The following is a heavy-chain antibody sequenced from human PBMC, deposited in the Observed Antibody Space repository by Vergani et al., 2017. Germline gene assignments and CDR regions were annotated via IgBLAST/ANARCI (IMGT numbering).Heavy chain of an antibody. CDR3: ARDRYSSSLGRGYYFDY. CDR1: GFTFSNAW. CDR2: IKRKTDGVTT. J-gene: IGHJ4*02. Sequence: EVQLVESGGGLVKPGGSLRLSCAASGFTFSNAWMSWVRQAPGKGLEWVGRIKRKTDGVTTAYASPVKGRFTISRDDSQNTLYLQMDSLKTEDTAVYYCARDRYSSSLGRGYYFDYWGQGTLVTVSS. V-gene: IGHV3-15*01. D-gene: IGHD6-13*01.